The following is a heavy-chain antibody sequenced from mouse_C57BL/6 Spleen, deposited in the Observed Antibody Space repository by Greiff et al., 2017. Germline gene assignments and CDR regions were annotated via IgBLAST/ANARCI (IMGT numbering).Heavy chain of an antibody. Sequence: QVQLQQSGAALMKPGASVKLSCKATGYTFTGYRIEWVKQRPGHGLEWIGEISPGSGSTNYNEKFKGKATFTAYTSSNTAYMQLSSLTTEDSAIYYCARYVYDYYHDLDDWGQGTTVTVSS. J-gene: IGHJ2*01. CDR1: GYTFTGYR. CDR3: ARYVYDYYHDLDD. CDR2: ISPGSGST. V-gene: IGHV1-9*01. D-gene: IGHD2-4*01.